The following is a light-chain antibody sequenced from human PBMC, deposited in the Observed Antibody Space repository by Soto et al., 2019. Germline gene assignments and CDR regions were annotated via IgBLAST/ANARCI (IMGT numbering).Light chain of an antibody. J-gene: IGKJ5*01. V-gene: IGKV3-20*01. CDR3: QQYGSSPIT. Sequence: EIVMTHSPATLSVSPGERATLSCRASQSVSNNYIAWYQQKPGQAPRRLFYGASSRATGIPDRFSGSGSGTDFTLTISRLEPEDFAVYYCQQYGSSPITFGQGTRLEI. CDR2: GAS. CDR1: QSVSNNY.